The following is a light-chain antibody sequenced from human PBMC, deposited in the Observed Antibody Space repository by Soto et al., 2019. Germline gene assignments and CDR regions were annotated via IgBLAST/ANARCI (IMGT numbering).Light chain of an antibody. J-gene: IGKJ4*01. Sequence: IQLTQSPSSLSASIGDRVTITCRASQGISNYLAWYQQKPGKAPKLLIYIASTLQGGVPSRFSGSGSGTDFSLTISSLQPEDVATYYCQYLNSFPLTFGGGTQVEIK. CDR1: QGISNY. CDR2: IAS. CDR3: QYLNSFPLT. V-gene: IGKV1-9*01.